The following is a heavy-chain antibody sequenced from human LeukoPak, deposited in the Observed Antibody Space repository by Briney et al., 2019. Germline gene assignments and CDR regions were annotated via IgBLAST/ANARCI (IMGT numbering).Heavy chain of an antibody. D-gene: IGHD3-22*01. J-gene: IGHJ4*02. CDR1: GFTFSSYS. V-gene: IGHV3-21*01. CDR2: ISSSSSYI. Sequence: GGALRLSCAAPGFTFSSYSMNWVRQAPGKGLGWVSSISSSSSYIYYADSVKGRFTISRDNAKNSLYLQMNSLRAEDTAVYYCARDPYDSSGYYYGYWGQGTLVTVSS. CDR3: ARDPYDSSGYYYGY.